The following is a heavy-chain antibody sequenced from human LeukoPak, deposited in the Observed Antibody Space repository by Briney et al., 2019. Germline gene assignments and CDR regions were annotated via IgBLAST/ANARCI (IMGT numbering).Heavy chain of an antibody. J-gene: IGHJ4*02. CDR3: ARAWGY. CDR1: GFTFSSYG. Sequence: GGSLTLSCAASGFTFSSYGMHWVRQAPGKGLEWVAVISYDGSNKYYADSVKGRFTISRDNSKNTLYLQMNSLRAEDTAVYYCARAWGYWGQGTLVTVSS. CDR2: ISYDGSNK. D-gene: IGHD7-27*01. V-gene: IGHV3-30*03.